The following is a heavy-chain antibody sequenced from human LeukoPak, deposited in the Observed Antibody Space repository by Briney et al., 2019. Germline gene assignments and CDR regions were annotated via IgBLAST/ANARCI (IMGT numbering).Heavy chain of an antibody. J-gene: IGHJ5*02. CDR1: GGSISSYY. CDR2: IYYSGST. V-gene: IGHV4-59*01. Sequence: SETLSLTCTVSGGSISSYYWSWIRQPPGKGLEWIGYIYYSGSTNYNPSLKSRVTISVDTSKNQFSLKLSSVTAADTAVYYCARDQSHLGWFDPWGQGTLVTVSS. CDR3: ARDQSHLGWFDP.